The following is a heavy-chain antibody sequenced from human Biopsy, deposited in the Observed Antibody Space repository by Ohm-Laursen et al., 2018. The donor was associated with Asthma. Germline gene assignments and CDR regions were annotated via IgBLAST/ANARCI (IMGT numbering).Heavy chain of an antibody. CDR1: GGTFGNYA. J-gene: IGHJ6*02. V-gene: IGHV1-69*06. D-gene: IGHD6-13*01. Sequence: AASVKVSCKASGGTFGNYAISWVRRAPGLGLEWMGGISPVFGSTNIAQKFQGRVTISADIFTKTAYLEVSSLRSDDTAVYYCASPSSSREILYYYYNMDIWGQGTTVTV. CDR2: ISPVFGST. CDR3: ASPSSSREILYYYYNMDI.